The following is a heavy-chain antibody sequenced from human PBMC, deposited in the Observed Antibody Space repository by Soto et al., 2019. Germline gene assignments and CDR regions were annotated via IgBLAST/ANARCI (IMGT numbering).Heavy chain of an antibody. D-gene: IGHD3-3*01. CDR2: IWYDGSNK. CDR3: ARDYNFWSGYYSAAFDI. Sequence: GGSLRLSCAASGFTFSSSGRHWVRQAPGKGLEWVAVIWYDGSNKYYADSVKGRFTTSRDNSKNTLYLQMNSLRAEDTAVYYCARDYNFWSGYYSAAFDIWGQGTMVTVSS. V-gene: IGHV3-33*01. CDR1: GFTFSSSG. J-gene: IGHJ3*02.